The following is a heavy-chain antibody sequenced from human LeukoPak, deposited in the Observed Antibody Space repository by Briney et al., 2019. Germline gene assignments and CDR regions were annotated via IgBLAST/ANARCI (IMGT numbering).Heavy chain of an antibody. V-gene: IGHV1-2*02. D-gene: IGHD6-13*01. Sequence: GASVSVSCKASGYTFTGFYWRWVRQPPGQGLEWMGWINPDSGDSNYTQHFQGRVTMTRDTSISTAYMELSRLRSDHTAVYYCARGSSNWSTRFHSWGQGTLVTVSS. J-gene: IGHJ4*02. CDR3: ARGSSNWSTRFHS. CDR2: INPDSGDS. CDR1: GYTFTGFY.